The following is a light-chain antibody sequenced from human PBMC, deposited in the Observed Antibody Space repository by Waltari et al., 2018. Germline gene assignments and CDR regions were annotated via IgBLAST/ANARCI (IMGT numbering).Light chain of an antibody. J-gene: IGKJ1*01. CDR2: TAS. CDR3: QQSSSTPPWT. CDR1: QTINSY. V-gene: IGKV1-39*01. Sequence: DIQMTQSPSSLSASVGDRVTITCRESQTINSYLNCDQQKPGKAPHLLIYTASSLQSGVPSRFSGSGSGTDFTLTISSLQPEDFATYYCQQSSSTPPWTFGQGTKVEIK.